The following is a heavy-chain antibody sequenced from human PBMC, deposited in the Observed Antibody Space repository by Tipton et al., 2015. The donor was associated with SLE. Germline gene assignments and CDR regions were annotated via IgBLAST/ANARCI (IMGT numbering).Heavy chain of an antibody. J-gene: IGHJ6*03. D-gene: IGHD6-13*01. Sequence: SLRLSCAASGFTFDDYGMSWVRQAPGKGLEWVSGINWSGGTTGYADSVKGRFTISRDNSKNTLCLQMNSLRAEDTAVYYCARDYSRNYYYYYYMDVWGKGTTVTVSS. CDR3: ARDYSRNYYYYYYMDV. CDR2: INWSGGTT. CDR1: GFTFDDYG. V-gene: IGHV3-20*04.